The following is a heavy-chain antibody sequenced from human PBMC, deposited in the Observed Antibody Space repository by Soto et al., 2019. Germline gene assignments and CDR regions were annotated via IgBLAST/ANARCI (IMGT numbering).Heavy chain of an antibody. D-gene: IGHD3-9*01. J-gene: IGHJ6*03. CDR2: IRSKTNNYAT. V-gene: IGHV3-73*01. CDR3: TRQGGGRVGHSFYFYSRGV. CDR1: GFPLSDSA. Sequence: EVQLVESGGGLVQPGGSLKLACLASGFPLSDSAIHWVRKASGKGLEWVGRIRSKTNNYATTYGAPVRGRFTLSRDDSKNTGFLQMNNRESGDVAFFFCTRQGGGRVGHSFYFYSRGVWGKGTTVSVPS.